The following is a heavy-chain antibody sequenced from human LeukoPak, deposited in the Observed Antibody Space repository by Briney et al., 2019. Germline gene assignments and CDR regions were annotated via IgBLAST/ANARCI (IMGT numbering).Heavy chain of an antibody. D-gene: IGHD3-3*01. V-gene: IGHV3-21*01. Sequence: GGSLRLSCAASGFTFSTYTMNWVRQAPGKGLEWVSSISSSSSYIYYADSVKGRFTISRDNAKNSLYLQMNSLRAEDTAVYYCARIGLYYDFWSGYQTYGMDVWGQGTTVTVSS. CDR2: ISSSSSYI. J-gene: IGHJ6*02. CDR3: ARIGLYYDFWSGYQTYGMDV. CDR1: GFTFSTYT.